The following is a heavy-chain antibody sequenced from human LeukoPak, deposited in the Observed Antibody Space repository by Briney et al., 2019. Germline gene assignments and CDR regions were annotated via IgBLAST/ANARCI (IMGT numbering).Heavy chain of an antibody. Sequence: GGSLRLSCAASGFTFSRLWMSWVRQAPGKGLEWVANIKQDGSEKYYVDSVKGRFTISRDNAKNSLYLQMNSLRDEDTAVYYCAKGDNWGQGTLVTVSS. CDR1: GFTFSRLW. CDR3: AKGDN. J-gene: IGHJ4*02. CDR2: IKQDGSEK. V-gene: IGHV3-7*01.